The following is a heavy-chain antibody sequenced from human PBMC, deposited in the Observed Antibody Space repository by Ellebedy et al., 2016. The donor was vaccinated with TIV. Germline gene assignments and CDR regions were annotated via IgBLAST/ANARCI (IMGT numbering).Heavy chain of an antibody. J-gene: IGHJ4*02. V-gene: IGHV1-8*01. D-gene: IGHD2/OR15-2a*01. Sequence: AASVTVSCKASGHSFSTYDIHWVRQATGQGLEWMVWMNPKSGNTGYAQKFQGRVSMTTNSSINTAYMDLSSLRLEDAAVCYCPRGRGFLQGLEDWGQGSLVTVPS. CDR2: MNPKSGNT. CDR3: PRGRGFLQGLED. CDR1: GHSFSTYD.